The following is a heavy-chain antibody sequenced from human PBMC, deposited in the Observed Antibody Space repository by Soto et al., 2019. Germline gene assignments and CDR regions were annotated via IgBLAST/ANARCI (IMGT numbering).Heavy chain of an antibody. CDR2: IWYDGSDK. CDR1: GFIFSTYG. Sequence: QVQLVESGGGVVQPGRSLRLSCAASGFIFSTYGMHWVRQAPGKGREWVAVIWYDGSDKYYADSVKGRFTISRDNSKNTLYLQINSLRAEDTAVYYCARASGPFDYWGQGTLVTVSS. D-gene: IGHD2-8*02. V-gene: IGHV3-33*01. J-gene: IGHJ4*02. CDR3: ARASGPFDY.